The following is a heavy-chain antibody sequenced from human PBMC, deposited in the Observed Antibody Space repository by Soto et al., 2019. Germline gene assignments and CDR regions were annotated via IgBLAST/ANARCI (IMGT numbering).Heavy chain of an antibody. Sequence: NPSETLSLTCAVSGYSISSGYFWGWIRQPPGKGLEWIGSIYYSGSTYYNPSLKGRVTISVDRSKNQFSLKLSSVTAADTAVYYCARGTTTGGWNWFGPWGQGTLVTVSS. CDR3: ARGTTTGGWNWFGP. D-gene: IGHD3-16*01. CDR1: GYSISSGYF. CDR2: IYYSGST. V-gene: IGHV4-38-2*01. J-gene: IGHJ5*02.